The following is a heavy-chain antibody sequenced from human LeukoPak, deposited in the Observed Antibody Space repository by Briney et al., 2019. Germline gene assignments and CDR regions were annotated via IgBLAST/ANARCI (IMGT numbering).Heavy chain of an antibody. J-gene: IGHJ4*02. CDR3: ARNTMVRGPPDY. Sequence: ASVKVSCKASGYTFTSYDINWVRQATGQGLEWMGWINPNSGGTNYAQKFQGGVTMTRDTSISTAYMELSRLRSDDTAVYYCARNTMVRGPPDYWGQGTLVTVSS. V-gene: IGHV1-2*02. CDR1: GYTFTSYD. D-gene: IGHD3-10*01. CDR2: INPNSGGT.